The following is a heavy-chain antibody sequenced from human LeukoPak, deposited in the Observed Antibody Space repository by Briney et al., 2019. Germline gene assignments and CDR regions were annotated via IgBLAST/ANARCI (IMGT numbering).Heavy chain of an antibody. CDR3: AKGRDRTSSQGITIFGVVLPLFDY. V-gene: IGHV3-23*01. Sequence: GGSLRLSCAASGFTFSSYAMSWVRQAPGKGLEWVSAISGSGGSTYYAYSVKGRFTISRDNSKNTLYLQMNSLRAEDTAVYYCAKGRDRTSSQGITIFGVVLPLFDYWGQGTLVTVSS. CDR1: GFTFSSYA. J-gene: IGHJ4*02. D-gene: IGHD3-3*01. CDR2: ISGSGGST.